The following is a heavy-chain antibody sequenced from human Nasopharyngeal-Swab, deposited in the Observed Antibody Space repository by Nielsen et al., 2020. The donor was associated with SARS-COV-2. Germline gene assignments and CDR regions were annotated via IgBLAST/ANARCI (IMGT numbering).Heavy chain of an antibody. J-gene: IGHJ3*02. CDR3: AKVKSGTSYDAFDI. V-gene: IGHV3-23*01. D-gene: IGHD1-26*01. CDR1: GFTFSNYA. CDR2: IRVSGDTT. Sequence: GESLKISCTASGFTFSNYAMTWVRQAPGKGLEWVSSIRVSGDTTYYDDSVKGRFTISRDSSKNTLYLQMNSLRAEDTALYYCAKVKSGTSYDAFDIWGQGTMVTVSS.